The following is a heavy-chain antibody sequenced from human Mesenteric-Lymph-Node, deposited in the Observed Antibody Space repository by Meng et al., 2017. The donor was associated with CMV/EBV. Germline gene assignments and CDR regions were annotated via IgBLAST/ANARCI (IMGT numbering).Heavy chain of an antibody. Sequence: LSLTCAASGFTFSDYYMSWIRQAPGKGLEWVSYISSSGSTIYYADSVKGRFTISRDNSKNTLYLQMNSLRAEDTAVYYCASLGSSSTFDIWGQGTMVTVSS. J-gene: IGHJ3*02. CDR1: GFTFSDYY. CDR2: ISSSGSTI. V-gene: IGHV3-11*04. D-gene: IGHD6-6*01. CDR3: ASLGSSSTFDI.